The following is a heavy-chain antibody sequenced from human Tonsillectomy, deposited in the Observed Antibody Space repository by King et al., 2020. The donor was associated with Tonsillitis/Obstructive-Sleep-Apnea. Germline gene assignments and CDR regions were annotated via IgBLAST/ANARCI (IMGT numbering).Heavy chain of an antibody. V-gene: IGHV5-10-1*01. CDR2: IDPSDSYT. J-gene: IGHJ6*03. CDR3: AGRRVGSGYDNVSYYYYYMDV. CDR1: GYSFTSYW. Sequence: VQLVESGAEVKKPGESLRISCKGSGYSFTSYWISWVRQMPGKGLEWMGRIDPSDSYTNYSPSFQGHVTISADKSISTAYLQWSSLKASDTARYYCAGRRVGSGYDNVSYYYYYMDVWGKGTTVTVSS. D-gene: IGHD5-12*01.